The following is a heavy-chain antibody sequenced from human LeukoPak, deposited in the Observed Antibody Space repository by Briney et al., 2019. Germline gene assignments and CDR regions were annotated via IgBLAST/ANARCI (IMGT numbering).Heavy chain of an antibody. Sequence: GGSLRLSCSASGSTFSNYPMSWVRQAPGKGLEWVLTISDGSGGSTYYADTVKGRFTFSRDNSKKTLNLQMNSLRAEDTAVYYCAKGILYYGEVDYWGQGSLVTVSS. V-gene: IGHV3-23*01. CDR1: GSTFSNYP. D-gene: IGHD4-17*01. J-gene: IGHJ4*02. CDR2: ISDGSGGST. CDR3: AKGILYYGEVDY.